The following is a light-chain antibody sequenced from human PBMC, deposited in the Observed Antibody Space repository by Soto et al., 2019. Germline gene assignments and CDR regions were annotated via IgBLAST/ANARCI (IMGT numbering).Light chain of an antibody. V-gene: IGLV6-57*04. CDR2: EDN. J-gene: IGLJ1*01. CDR1: SGSIASNF. Sequence: NFMLTQPHSVSESPGKTVTISCTRSSGSIASNFVQWYQQRPGSAPTTVIYEDNQRPSGVPARFSGSIDSSSNSASLTISGLKTEDEADYYCQSYDSSNYVFGTGTKVTVL. CDR3: QSYDSSNYV.